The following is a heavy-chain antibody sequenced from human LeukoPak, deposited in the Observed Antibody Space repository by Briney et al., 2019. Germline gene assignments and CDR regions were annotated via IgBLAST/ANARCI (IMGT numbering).Heavy chain of an antibody. J-gene: IGHJ6*03. Sequence: PSETLSLTCTVSGGSMICGSYYWNWIRQPAGKGLEWIGHIYGTGSTNYNPSLKSRVTISEDTSKNQFSLNLSAVTAADTAVYYCARDRYCSSPTCYHSGRDYYYMDVWGKGTTVTVSS. CDR2: IYGTGST. D-gene: IGHD2-2*01. CDR3: ARDRYCSSPTCYHSGRDYYYMDV. CDR1: GGSMICGSYY. V-gene: IGHV4-61*09.